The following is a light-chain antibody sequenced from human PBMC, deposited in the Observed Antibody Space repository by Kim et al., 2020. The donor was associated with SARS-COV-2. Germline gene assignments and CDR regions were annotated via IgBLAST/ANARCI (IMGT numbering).Light chain of an antibody. J-gene: IGKJ4*01. Sequence: EIVMTQSPATLSVSPGERATLSCRASQSVSSNLAWYQQKPGQAPRLLIYGASTRATGIPARFSGSGSGTEFTLTISSLQSEDFAVYYCQQYNNWPRSLTFGGVTKVDIK. CDR1: QSVSSN. CDR2: GAS. V-gene: IGKV3-15*01. CDR3: QQYNNWPRSLT.